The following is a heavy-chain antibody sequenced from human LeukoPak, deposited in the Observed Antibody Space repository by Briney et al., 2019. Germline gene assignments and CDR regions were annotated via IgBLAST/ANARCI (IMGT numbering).Heavy chain of an antibody. CDR2: IYSGGST. CDR1: GFTVSSKH. J-gene: IGHJ4*02. Sequence: GGSLRLSCAVSGFTVSSKHMSWVRQAPGEGLEWVSVIYSGGSTYYADSVKGRFTISRDNSKNTLYLQMNSLRVEDTAVYYCARGAITMVRGWEFDYWGQGTLVTVSS. D-gene: IGHD3-10*01. CDR3: ARGAITMVRGWEFDY. V-gene: IGHV3-66*01.